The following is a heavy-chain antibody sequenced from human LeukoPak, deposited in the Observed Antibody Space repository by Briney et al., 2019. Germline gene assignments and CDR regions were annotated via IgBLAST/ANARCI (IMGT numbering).Heavy chain of an antibody. CDR1: GASISPYY. V-gene: IGHV4-4*07. Sequence: SETLSLTCTVSGASISPYYWSWIRQPAGKGLEWIGHIYTSGSTNYNPSPKSRVTMSLDTSKNQLSLKLDSVTAADTAVYYCAKEGMIRGVIDYWGX. D-gene: IGHD3-10*01. CDR2: IYTSGST. J-gene: IGHJ4*02. CDR3: AKEGMIRGVIDY.